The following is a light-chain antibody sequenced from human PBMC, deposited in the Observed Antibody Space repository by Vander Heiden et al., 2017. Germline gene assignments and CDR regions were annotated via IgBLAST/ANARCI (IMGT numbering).Light chain of an antibody. CDR1: QSISSY. J-gene: IGKJ2*01. CDR3: QQRDSTLYP. V-gene: IGKV1-39*01. CDR2: AAS. Sequence: DIPMTQSPSSLSASVGDRATITCRASQSISSYLNWYQQNPGKAPKLLIYAASSLQSGVPSRFSGSGSGTDFTLTISRLQPEDFATYYCQQRDSTLYPFGQGTKLDIK.